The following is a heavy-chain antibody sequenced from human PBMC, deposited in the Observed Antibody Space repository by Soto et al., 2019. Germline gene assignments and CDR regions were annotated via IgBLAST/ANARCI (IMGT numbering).Heavy chain of an antibody. CDR1: VFTFRSYA. Sequence: PDWSLRLSCAASVFTFRSYAMSWVLQAPGKGLGCFSSITGGGDTYYAESVEGRFTISRDNSKNMLYLQMNSLRAEDTAVYHCANYGFCTTCPLLWGRGALVTVSS. CDR3: ANYGFCTTCPLL. D-gene: IGHD2-2*01. V-gene: IGHV3-23*01. J-gene: IGHJ4*02. CDR2: ITGGGDT.